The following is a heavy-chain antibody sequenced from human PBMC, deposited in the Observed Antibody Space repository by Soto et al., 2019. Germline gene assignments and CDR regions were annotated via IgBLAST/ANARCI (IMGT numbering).Heavy chain of an antibody. D-gene: IGHD3-10*01. Sequence: QPGGSLRLSCAASGFTFSSYGMHWVRQAPGKGLEWVAVISYDGSNKYYADSVKGRFTISRDNSKNTLYLQMNSLRAEDTAVYYCAKERLLWFGESYGMDVWGQGTTVTVSS. CDR2: ISYDGSNK. CDR3: AKERLLWFGESYGMDV. V-gene: IGHV3-30*18. CDR1: GFTFSSYG. J-gene: IGHJ6*02.